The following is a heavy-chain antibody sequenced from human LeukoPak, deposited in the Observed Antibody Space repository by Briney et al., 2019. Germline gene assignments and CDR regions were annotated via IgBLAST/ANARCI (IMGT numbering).Heavy chain of an antibody. D-gene: IGHD3-3*01. Sequence: GGSLRLSCAASVFTFSSYEMNWVRQAPGKGLEWVSYISSSGSTIYYADSVKGRFTISRDNAKNSLYLQMNSLRAEDTAVYYCARDLQTYYDFWSGFDYWGQGTLVTVSS. CDR1: VFTFSSYE. CDR3: ARDLQTYYDFWSGFDY. J-gene: IGHJ4*02. V-gene: IGHV3-48*03. CDR2: ISSSGSTI.